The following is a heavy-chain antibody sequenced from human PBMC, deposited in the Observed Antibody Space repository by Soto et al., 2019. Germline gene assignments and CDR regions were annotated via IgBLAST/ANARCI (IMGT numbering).Heavy chain of an antibody. Sequence: SETLSLTCAVYGGSFSGYYWSWIRQPPGKGLEWIGEINHSGSTNYNPSLKSRVTISVDTSKNQFSLKLSSVTAADTAVYYCAREGGSGSYYRPTNRAFDIWGQGTMVTVS. D-gene: IGHD3-10*01. CDR2: INHSGST. CDR1: GGSFSGYY. J-gene: IGHJ3*02. CDR3: AREGGSGSYYRPTNRAFDI. V-gene: IGHV4-34*01.